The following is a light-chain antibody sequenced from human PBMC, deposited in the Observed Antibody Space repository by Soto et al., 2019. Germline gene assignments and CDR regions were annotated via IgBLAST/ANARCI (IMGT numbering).Light chain of an antibody. CDR3: QQYNSYRA. CDR1: QSISNW. V-gene: IGKV1-5*03. Sequence: DIQMTQSPSTLSASVGDRVTITCRASQSISNWLAWHQQKPGKAPKLLIYKASSLESGVPSRFSGSGSGTEFTLTISSLQTDDFATYYCQQYNSYRAFGQGTKVDIK. J-gene: IGKJ1*01. CDR2: KAS.